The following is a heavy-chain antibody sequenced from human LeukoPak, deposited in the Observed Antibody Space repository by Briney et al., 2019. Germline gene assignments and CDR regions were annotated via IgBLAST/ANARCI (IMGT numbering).Heavy chain of an antibody. V-gene: IGHV1-2*02. J-gene: IGHJ5*02. CDR1: GYTFTGYY. D-gene: IGHD3-3*01. CDR2: INPNSGGT. CDR3: AREGHDFRSGYYTGDWFDP. Sequence: ASVKVSCKASGYTFTGYYMHWVRQAPGQGLEWMGWINPNSGGTNYAQKFQGRVTMTRDTSISTAYMELSRLRSDDTAVYYCAREGHDFRSGYYTGDWFDPWGQGTLVTVSS.